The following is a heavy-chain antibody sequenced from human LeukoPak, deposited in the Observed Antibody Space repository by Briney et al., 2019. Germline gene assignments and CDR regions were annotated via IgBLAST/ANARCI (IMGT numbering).Heavy chain of an antibody. V-gene: IGHV3-48*03. J-gene: IGHJ4*02. CDR3: ARDLQLLGPGRNY. CDR2: ISSSGSTI. Sequence: GGSLRLSCAASGFTFSSYEMNWVRQAPGKGLEWVSYISSSGSTIYYADSVKGRFTISRDNAKNSLYLQMNSLRAEDTAVYYCARDLQLLGPGRNYWGQGTLVTVSS. CDR1: GFTFSSYE. D-gene: IGHD2-2*01.